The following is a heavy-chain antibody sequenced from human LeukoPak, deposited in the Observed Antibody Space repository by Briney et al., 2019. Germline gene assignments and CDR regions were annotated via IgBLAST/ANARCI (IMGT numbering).Heavy chain of an antibody. V-gene: IGHV1-69*04. CDR2: IIPILGIA. Sequence: SVKVSCKASGGTFSSYAISWVRPAPGQGLEWMGRIIPILGIANYAQKFQGRVTITADKSTSTAYMELSSLRSEDTAVYYCAREEDGGSSIQFDYWGQGTLVTVSS. J-gene: IGHJ4*02. D-gene: IGHD2-2*01. CDR1: GGTFSSYA. CDR3: AREEDGGSSIQFDY.